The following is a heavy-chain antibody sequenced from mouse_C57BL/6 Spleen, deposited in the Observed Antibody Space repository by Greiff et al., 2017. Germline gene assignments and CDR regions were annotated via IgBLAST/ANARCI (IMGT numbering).Heavy chain of an antibody. CDR3: TLGSPYWYFDG. CDR2: IYPGNSDT. Sequence: EVQLQESGTVLARPGASVKMSCKTSGYTFTSYWMHWVKQRPGQGLEWRGAIYPGNSDTSYNQKFKGKAKLTAVTSASTAYMALSSLTNEDSAVYYWTLGSPYWYFDGWGTGTTVTVSS. CDR1: GYTFTSYW. J-gene: IGHJ1*03. V-gene: IGHV1-5*01. D-gene: IGHD1-1*01.